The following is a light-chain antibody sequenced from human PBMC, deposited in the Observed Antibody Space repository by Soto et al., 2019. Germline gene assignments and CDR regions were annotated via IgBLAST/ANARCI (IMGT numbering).Light chain of an antibody. CDR2: KAS. CDR3: QQYNSYSWT. V-gene: IGKV1-5*03. Sequence: DIQMTQSPSTLSESVGDRVTITCRASQSISSWLAWYQQKPGKAPKLLIYKASSLESGVPSRFSGSGSGTEFTLTISSLQPDGFVTYYCQQYNSYSWTFGQGTKVEIK. J-gene: IGKJ1*01. CDR1: QSISSW.